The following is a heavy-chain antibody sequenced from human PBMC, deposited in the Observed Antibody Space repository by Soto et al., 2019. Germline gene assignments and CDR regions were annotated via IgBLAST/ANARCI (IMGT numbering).Heavy chain of an antibody. Sequence: PGGSLRLSCAASGFTFSSYWMHWVRQAPGKGLVWVSRIKGDGSETNYADSVKGRFTISRDNAKNTLYLQLNSQRAEDTAVYYCLRGNSGYGNFDYWGQGTRVTVS. V-gene: IGHV3-74*01. CDR3: LRGNSGYGNFDY. CDR2: IKGDGSET. D-gene: IGHD5-12*01. J-gene: IGHJ4*02. CDR1: GFTFSSYW.